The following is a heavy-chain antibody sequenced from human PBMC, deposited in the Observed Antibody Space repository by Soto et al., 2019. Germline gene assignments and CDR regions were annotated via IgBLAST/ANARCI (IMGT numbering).Heavy chain of an antibody. Sequence: QVQLVESGGGVVQPGRSLRLSCAASGFTFSSYGMHWVRQAPGKGLEWVEVISYDGSNKYYADSVKGRFTISRDNSKNALYLQMNILRAEDTAVYYCAKEKGYYESSGYYYRSGGADYWGQGTLVTVSS. V-gene: IGHV3-30*18. D-gene: IGHD3-22*01. CDR2: ISYDGSNK. CDR1: GFTFSSYG. CDR3: AKEKGYYESSGYYYRSGGADY. J-gene: IGHJ4*02.